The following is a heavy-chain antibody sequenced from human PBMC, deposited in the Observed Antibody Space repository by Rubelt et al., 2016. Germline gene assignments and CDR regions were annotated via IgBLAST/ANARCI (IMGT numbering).Heavy chain of an antibody. D-gene: IGHD6-13*01. Sequence: YAQKFQGRVTMTRDTSISTAYMELSRLRSDDTAVYYCARLSSSWYWSFDPWGQGTLVTVSS. J-gene: IGHJ5*02. CDR3: ARLSSSWYWSFDP. V-gene: IGHV1-2*02.